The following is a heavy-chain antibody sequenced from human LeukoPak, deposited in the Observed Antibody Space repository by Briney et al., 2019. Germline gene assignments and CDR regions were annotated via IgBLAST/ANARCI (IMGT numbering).Heavy chain of an antibody. D-gene: IGHD3-16*01. CDR2: LHHSGRT. Sequence: PSETLSLTCAVSGYPISSGYYWGWIRQPPGKGLEWIGNLHHSGRTYFHSSLKSRVTISVDTSKNQFSLKLSSVTAADTAVYYCFRANTFGGVRAQLQYGGQGRLVAVDS. CDR3: FRANTFGGVRAQLQY. CDR1: GYPISSGYY. J-gene: IGHJ1*01. V-gene: IGHV4-38-2*01.